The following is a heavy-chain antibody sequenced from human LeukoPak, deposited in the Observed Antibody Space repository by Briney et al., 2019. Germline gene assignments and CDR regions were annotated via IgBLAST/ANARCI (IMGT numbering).Heavy chain of an antibody. J-gene: IGHJ4*02. CDR2: IGRSGATT. CDR3: ASALRIYYYFDY. Sequence: GGSLRLSCTDSGFTFSNYDMSWFRQPPGKGLEWVSVIGRSGATTSYADSVKGRFTISRDNSKNTLYLQMNSLRAEDTAVYYCASALRIYYYFDYWGQGTLVTVSS. V-gene: IGHV3-23*01. D-gene: IGHD1-26*01. CDR1: GFTFSNYD.